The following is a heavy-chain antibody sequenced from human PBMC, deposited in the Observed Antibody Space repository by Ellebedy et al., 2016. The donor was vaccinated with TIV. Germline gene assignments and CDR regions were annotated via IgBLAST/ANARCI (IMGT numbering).Heavy chain of an antibody. CDR1: GGSFSGYY. V-gene: IGHV4-34*01. Sequence: SETLSLTXAVYGGSFSGYYWSWIRQPPGKGLEWIGEINHSGSTNYNPSLKSRVTISVDTSKNQFSLKLSSVTAADTAVYYCARAISPSMVRGVIITGGMDGWGQGTTVTVSS. CDR3: ARAISPSMVRGVIITGGMDG. D-gene: IGHD3-10*01. J-gene: IGHJ6*02. CDR2: INHSGST.